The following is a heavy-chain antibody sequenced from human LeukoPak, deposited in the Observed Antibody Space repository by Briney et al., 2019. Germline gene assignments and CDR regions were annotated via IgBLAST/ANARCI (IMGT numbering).Heavy chain of an antibody. CDR2: ISNTGGYI. CDR3: ARDEMYGSGSYAYFDY. Sequence: GGSLRLSCAASGFTFTSYGMNWVRPAPGKGLEWVSSISNTGGYIYYADSVKGRFTISRDNAKNSLHLQLNSLRAEDTAVYFSARDEMYGSGSYAYFDYWGQGTLVTVSS. J-gene: IGHJ4*02. CDR1: GFTFTSYG. D-gene: IGHD3-10*01. V-gene: IGHV3-21*01.